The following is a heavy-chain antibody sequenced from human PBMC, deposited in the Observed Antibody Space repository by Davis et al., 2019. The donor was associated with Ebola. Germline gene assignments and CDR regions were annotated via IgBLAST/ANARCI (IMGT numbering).Heavy chain of an antibody. CDR3: ARDMGSSNY. CDR1: GFTFSSYS. V-gene: IGHV3-30*03. CDR2: ISYDGSNK. D-gene: IGHD6-6*01. Sequence: GESLKISCAASGFTFSSYSMNWVRQAPGKGLEWVAVISYDGSNKYYADSVKGRFTISRDNSKNTLYLQMNSLRAEDTAVYYCARDMGSSNYWGQGTLVTVSS. J-gene: IGHJ4*02.